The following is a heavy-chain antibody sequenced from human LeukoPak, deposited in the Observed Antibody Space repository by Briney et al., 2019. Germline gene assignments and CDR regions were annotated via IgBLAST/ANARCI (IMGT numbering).Heavy chain of an antibody. CDR3: ARDPDYYDSSGYYGGAFDI. D-gene: IGHD3-22*01. CDR2: INWNGGST. CDR1: GFTFDDYG. V-gene: IGHV3-20*04. Sequence: GGSLRLSCAASGFTFDDYGMSWVRQAPGKGLEWVCVINWNGGSTGYADSVKGRFTISRDNAKNSLYLQMNSLRAEDTALYYCARDPDYYDSSGYYGGAFDIWGQGTMVTVSS. J-gene: IGHJ3*02.